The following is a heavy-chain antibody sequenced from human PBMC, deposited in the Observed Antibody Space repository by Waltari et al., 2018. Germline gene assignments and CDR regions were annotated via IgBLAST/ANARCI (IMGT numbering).Heavy chain of an antibody. CDR1: GYSISSGYY. Sequence: QVQLQESGPGLVKPSETLSLTCTVSGYSISSGYYWGWIRQPPGKGLEWIGSIYHSGSTYDNPSLKSRVTISVDTSKNQFSLKLSSVTAADTAVYYCAREPIVGATAFWYFDLWGRGTLVTVSS. J-gene: IGHJ2*01. V-gene: IGHV4-38-2*02. CDR2: IYHSGST. CDR3: AREPIVGATAFWYFDL. D-gene: IGHD1-26*01.